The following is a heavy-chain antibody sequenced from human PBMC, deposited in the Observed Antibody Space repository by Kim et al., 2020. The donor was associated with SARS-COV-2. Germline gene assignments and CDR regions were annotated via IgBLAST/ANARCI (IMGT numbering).Heavy chain of an antibody. CDR3: AKDRRDGYNLIGYYYYGMDV. Sequence: GGSLRLSCAASGFTFSSYAMSWVRQAPGKGLEWVSAISGSGGSTYYADSVKGRFTISRDNSKNTLYLQMNSLRAEDTAVYYCAKDRRDGYNLIGYYYYGMDVWGQGTTVTVSS. CDR2: ISGSGGST. V-gene: IGHV3-23*01. D-gene: IGHD5-12*01. CDR1: GFTFSSYA. J-gene: IGHJ6*02.